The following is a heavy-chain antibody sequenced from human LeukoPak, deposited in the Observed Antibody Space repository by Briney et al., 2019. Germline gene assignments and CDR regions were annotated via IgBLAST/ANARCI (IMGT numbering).Heavy chain of an antibody. CDR1: GGSISSGGYS. J-gene: IGHJ2*01. V-gene: IGHV4-30-2*01. Sequence: PSETLSLTCAVSGGSISSGGYSWTWIRQPPGKGLEWIGYIHHTGSTYYQPSLKSRVTISVDRSKNQFSLKLTSVTAADTAVYYCASGYWFLDLWGRGTLVTVSS. CDR2: IHHTGST. CDR3: ASGYWFLDL.